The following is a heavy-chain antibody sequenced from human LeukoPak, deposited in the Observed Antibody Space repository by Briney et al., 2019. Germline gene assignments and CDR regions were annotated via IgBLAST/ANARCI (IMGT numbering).Heavy chain of an antibody. CDR2: INWDGGST. V-gene: IGHV3-20*04. CDR1: GFTFDDFG. CDR3: ARGGSGPLDY. J-gene: IGHJ4*02. Sequence: GGSLRLSCAASGFTFDDFGMSWVRQAPGKGLEWVSGINWDGGSTGYADSVKGRFTISRDNAKNSLYLQMNSLRAEDTALYYCARGGSGPLDYWGQGTMVGVSS. D-gene: IGHD3-10*01.